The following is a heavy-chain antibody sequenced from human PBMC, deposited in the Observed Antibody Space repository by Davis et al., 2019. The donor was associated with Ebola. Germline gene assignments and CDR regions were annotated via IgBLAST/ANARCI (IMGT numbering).Heavy chain of an antibody. Sequence: GESLKISCAASGFTVSSNYMSWVRQAPGKGLEWVSVIYSGGSTYYADSVKGRFTISRDNAKNSLYLQMNSLRAEDTAVYYCARDAVGATLQRTGRFDPWGQGTLVTVSS. D-gene: IGHD1-26*01. CDR3: ARDAVGATLQRTGRFDP. J-gene: IGHJ5*02. CDR2: IYSGGST. CDR1: GFTVSSNY. V-gene: IGHV3-53*01.